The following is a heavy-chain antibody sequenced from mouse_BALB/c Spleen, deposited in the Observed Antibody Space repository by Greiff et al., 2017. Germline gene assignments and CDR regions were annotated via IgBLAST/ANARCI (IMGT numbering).Heavy chain of an antibody. CDR3: ARPMGYGSQDWYFDV. J-gene: IGHJ1*01. CDR2: IWGGGST. CDR1: GFSLSRYS. D-gene: IGHD1-1*01. Sequence: VNVVESGPGLVAPSQSLSITCTVSGFSLSRYSVHWVRQPPGKGLEWLGMIWGGGSTDYNSALKSRLSISKDNSKSQVFLKMNSLQTDDTAMYYCARPMGYGSQDWYFDVWGAGTTVTVSS. V-gene: IGHV2-6-4*01.